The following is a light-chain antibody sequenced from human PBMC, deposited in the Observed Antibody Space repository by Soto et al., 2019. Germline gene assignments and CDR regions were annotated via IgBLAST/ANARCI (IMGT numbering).Light chain of an antibody. V-gene: IGLV2-23*02. Sequence: QSALTQPASVSGSPGQSLTISCTGTSSDVGTYNLVSWFQQHPGKAPKLMIYEVTKRPSGVSNRFSGSKSGNTASLTISGLQAEDEADYYCCSYAGNNAPVFGGGTKLTVL. J-gene: IGLJ2*01. CDR3: CSYAGNNAPV. CDR2: EVT. CDR1: SSDVGTYNL.